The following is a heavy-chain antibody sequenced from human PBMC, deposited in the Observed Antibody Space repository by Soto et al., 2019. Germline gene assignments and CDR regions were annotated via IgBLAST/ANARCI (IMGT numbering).Heavy chain of an antibody. V-gene: IGHV4-59*08. J-gene: IGHJ4*02. CDR2: SFYSGDT. D-gene: IGHD5-12*01. CDR1: GGSVSSYY. Sequence: SETLSLTCTVSGGSVSSYYCNWFRQSPEKGLEWIGYSFYSGDTHYNPSLKSRVTISFDTSKNQFSLKLSSVTATDTAVYYCATLNTEATSYFDHWGLGTLVTVSS. CDR3: ATLNTEATSYFDH.